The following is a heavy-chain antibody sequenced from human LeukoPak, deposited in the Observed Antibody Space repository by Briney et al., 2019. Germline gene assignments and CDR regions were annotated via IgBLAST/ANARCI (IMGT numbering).Heavy chain of an antibody. CDR3: ARDYGFGESNYFDY. CDR1: GGTFSSYA. J-gene: IGHJ4*02. Sequence: SVKVSCKASGGTFSSYAISWVRQAPGQGLEWMGGIIPIFGTANYAQKFQGRVTITTDESTSTAYMELSSLRSEETAVYYCARDYGFGESNYFDYWGQGTLVTVSS. V-gene: IGHV1-69*05. CDR2: IIPIFGTA. D-gene: IGHD3-10*01.